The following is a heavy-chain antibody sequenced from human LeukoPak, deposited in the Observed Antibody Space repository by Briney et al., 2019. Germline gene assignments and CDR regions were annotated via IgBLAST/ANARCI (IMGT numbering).Heavy chain of an antibody. D-gene: IGHD2-2*01. Sequence: ASVKVSCKASGYTFSSYYMHWVRQAPGQGLEWMGIINPSGGSTSYAQKFQGRVTMTRDTSTSTVYMELRSLRSEDTAVFYCARGNCTSISCYAKLSPNWFDPWGQGTLVTVSS. CDR3: ARGNCTSISCYAKLSPNWFDP. CDR1: GYTFSSYY. CDR2: INPSGGST. J-gene: IGHJ5*02. V-gene: IGHV1-46*01.